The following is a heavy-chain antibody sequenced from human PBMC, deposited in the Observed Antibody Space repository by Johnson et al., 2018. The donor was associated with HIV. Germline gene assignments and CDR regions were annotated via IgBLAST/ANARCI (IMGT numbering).Heavy chain of an antibody. Sequence: QVQLVESGGGVVQPGGSLRLSCAASGFTFSSYAMHWVRQAPGKGLEWLAIISYDGGDTWYADSVKGRFTVSRDNSKDTLYLQMNSLRAEDTALYYCAKVAYHYDSSGYEDAVDIWGQGTMVTVSS. D-gene: IGHD3-22*01. J-gene: IGHJ3*02. V-gene: IGHV3-30-3*01. CDR3: AKVAYHYDSSGYEDAVDI. CDR1: GFTFSSYA. CDR2: ISYDGGDT.